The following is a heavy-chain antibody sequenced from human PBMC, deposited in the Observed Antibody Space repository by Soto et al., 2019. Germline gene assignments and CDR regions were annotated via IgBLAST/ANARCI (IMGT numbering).Heavy chain of an antibody. CDR1: GGSISSSSYY. J-gene: IGHJ3*02. D-gene: IGHD3-22*01. V-gene: IGHV4-39*01. CDR2: IYYSGST. CDR3: ARVKRITMIVVVITTWADAFDI. Sequence: KTSETLSLTCTVSGGSISSSSYYWDWIRQPPGKGLEWIGSIYYSGSTYYNPSLKSRVTISVDTSKNQFSLKLSSVTAADTAVYYCARVKRITMIVVVITTWADAFDIWGQGTMVTVSS.